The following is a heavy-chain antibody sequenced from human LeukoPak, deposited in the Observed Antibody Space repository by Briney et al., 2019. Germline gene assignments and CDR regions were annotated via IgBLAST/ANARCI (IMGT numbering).Heavy chain of an antibody. CDR2: IYYSGST. J-gene: IGHJ2*01. CDR1: GGSISNYY. Sequence: SETLSFTCTVSGGSISNYYWSWIRQPPGKGLEWIGYIYYSGSTNYNPSLTSRVTMSIDTSMNQFSLKLSSVTAADTAVYYCARDRLVRQWYLDFWGRGTLVTVSS. V-gene: IGHV4-59*01. CDR3: ARDRLVRQWYLDF. D-gene: IGHD3-9*01.